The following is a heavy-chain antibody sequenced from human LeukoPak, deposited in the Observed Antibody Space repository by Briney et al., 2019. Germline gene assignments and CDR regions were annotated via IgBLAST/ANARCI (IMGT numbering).Heavy chain of an antibody. CDR3: ARGDSSRGYYYMDV. J-gene: IGHJ6*03. D-gene: IGHD2-21*01. CDR1: GYTFTSYD. CDR2: MNPNSGGT. V-gene: IGHV1-2*02. Sequence: GASVKVSCKASGYTFTSYDINWVRQATGQGRGWMGWMNPNSGGTDYAQKFQGRVTMTRDTSISSAYMELSRLRSDDTAVYYCARGDSSRGYYYMDVWGRGTTVTVSS.